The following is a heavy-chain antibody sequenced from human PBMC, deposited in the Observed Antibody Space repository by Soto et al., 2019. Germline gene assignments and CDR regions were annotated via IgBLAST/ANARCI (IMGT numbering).Heavy chain of an antibody. CDR2: ISVGGGSI. CDR3: VGDDQWGFGI. Sequence: EVQLVESGGGLVQPRRSLRISCAASGFTFSRYAMNWVRQAPGKGLEWVSYISVGGGSIFYADSVKGRFTISRDDAQNLVFLPMNPLRDADTGLFYCVGDDQWGFGIWGQGTMVIVSS. CDR1: GFTFSRYA. J-gene: IGHJ3*02. V-gene: IGHV3-48*02. D-gene: IGHD1-26*01.